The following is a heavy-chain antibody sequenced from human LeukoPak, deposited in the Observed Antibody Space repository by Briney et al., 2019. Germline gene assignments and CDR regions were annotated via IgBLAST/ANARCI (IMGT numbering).Heavy chain of an antibody. D-gene: IGHD2-21*02. J-gene: IGHJ4*02. CDR1: GGSFRGYS. Sequence: SETLSLTCAVYGGSFRGYSWTWIRQPPGKGLEWIGEVNHSGNTKYNSSLQGRVTISADTSKNQFSLRLNSVPPAHTAVYYCARRGENGFLFCGGDCSSEYFVFWGQGTLVTVSS. CDR2: VNHSGNT. CDR3: ARRGENGFLFCGGDCSSEYFVF. V-gene: IGHV4-34*01.